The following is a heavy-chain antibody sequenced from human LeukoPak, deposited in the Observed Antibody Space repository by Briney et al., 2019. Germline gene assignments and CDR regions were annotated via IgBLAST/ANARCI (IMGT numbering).Heavy chain of an antibody. D-gene: IGHD3-10*01. CDR2: ISYDGSNK. CDR1: GFTFSSYA. V-gene: IGHV3-30-3*01. Sequence: GGSLRLSCAASGFTFSSYAMSWVRQAPGKGLEWVAVISYDGSNKYYADSVKGRFTISRDNSKNTLYLQMNSLRAEDTAVYYCARPAPNGSGSYPFDYWGQGTLVTVSS. CDR3: ARPAPNGSGSYPFDY. J-gene: IGHJ4*02.